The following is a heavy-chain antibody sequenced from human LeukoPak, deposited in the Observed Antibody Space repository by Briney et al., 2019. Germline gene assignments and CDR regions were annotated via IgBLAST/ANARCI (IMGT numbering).Heavy chain of an antibody. D-gene: IGHD1-26*01. Sequence: GRSLRLSCAASGFTFSSYAMHWVRQAPGKGLEWVAVISYDGSNKYYADSVKGRFTISRDNSKNTLYLQMNSLRAEDTAVYYCARDGAIVGATTERYFDYWGQGTLATVSS. V-gene: IGHV3-30-3*01. J-gene: IGHJ4*02. CDR2: ISYDGSNK. CDR1: GFTFSSYA. CDR3: ARDGAIVGATTERYFDY.